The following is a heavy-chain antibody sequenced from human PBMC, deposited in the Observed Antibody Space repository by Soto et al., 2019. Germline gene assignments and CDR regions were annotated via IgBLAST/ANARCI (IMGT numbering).Heavy chain of an antibody. CDR2: IYWDDDN. CDR3: GHMVVAAPYFDY. Sequence: QITLKESGPTLVKPTQTLTLTCTFSGFSLTTSGVGVGWIRQPPGKALEWLTLIYWDDDNRYNPSLKSRLTITRDTSKNQVILTMTDMAPVYTARYYCGHMVVAAPYFDYWGQGALVTVS. J-gene: IGHJ4*02. D-gene: IGHD2-15*01. V-gene: IGHV2-5*02. CDR1: GFSLTTSGVG.